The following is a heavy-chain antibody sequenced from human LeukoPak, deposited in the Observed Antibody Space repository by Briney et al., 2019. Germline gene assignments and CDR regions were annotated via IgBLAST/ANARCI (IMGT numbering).Heavy chain of an antibody. CDR2: IIPIFGTA. Sequence: SVKVSCEASGGTFSSYAISWVRQAPGQGLEWMGGIIPIFGTANYAQKFQGRVTITTDESTSTAYMELSSLRSEDAAVYYCAREGGIAAAGTFDPWGQGTLVTVSS. J-gene: IGHJ5*02. D-gene: IGHD6-13*01. V-gene: IGHV1-69*05. CDR3: AREGGIAAAGTFDP. CDR1: GGTFSSYA.